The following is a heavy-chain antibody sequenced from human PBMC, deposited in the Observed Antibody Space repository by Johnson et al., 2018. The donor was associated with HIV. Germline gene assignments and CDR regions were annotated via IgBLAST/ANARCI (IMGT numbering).Heavy chain of an antibody. CDR2: IRYDGSNK. V-gene: IGHV3-30*02. D-gene: IGHD2-15*01. J-gene: IGHJ3*02. CDR1: GFTFSSHG. CDR3: AKEGSSSPWAFDI. Sequence: QVQLVESGGGVVQPGRSLRLSCAASGFTFSSHGMHWVRQAPGKGLEWVAVIRYDGSNKYYADSVKGRFTISRDNSKNTLYLQVSSLRPEDTALYYCAKEGSSSPWAFDIWGQGTMVTVSS.